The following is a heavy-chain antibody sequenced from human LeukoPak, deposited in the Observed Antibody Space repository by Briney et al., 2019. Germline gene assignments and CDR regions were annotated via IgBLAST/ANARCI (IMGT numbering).Heavy chain of an antibody. V-gene: IGHV4-31*11. D-gene: IGHD6-13*01. CDR3: ARGRWYYDY. Sequence: SETLSLTCAVSGVSIRSAGYSYYWIRQHPGKGLEWIGHVYYSGSTYYNPSLKSRVTISVDTSKNQFSLKLSSVTAADTAVYYCARGRWYYDYWGQGTLVTVSS. CDR2: VYYSGST. J-gene: IGHJ4*02. CDR1: GVSIRSAGYS.